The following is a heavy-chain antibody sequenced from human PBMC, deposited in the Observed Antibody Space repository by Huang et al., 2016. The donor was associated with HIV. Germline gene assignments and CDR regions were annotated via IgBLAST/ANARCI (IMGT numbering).Heavy chain of an antibody. CDR1: GGSVSGYY. CDR3: ARLWDYYGSGSYSPYFDY. V-gene: IGHV4-34*01. D-gene: IGHD3-10*01. CDR2: INHSGKT. Sequence: QVQLQQWGAGLLKPSETLSLPCGVFGGSVSGYYWSWLRQPPGKGLAGIGEINHSGKTNYNPARERRVTISVDTSKNHFSLKRRSVTAADTAVYYCARLWDYYGSGSYSPYFDYWGQGTLVTVSS. J-gene: IGHJ4*02.